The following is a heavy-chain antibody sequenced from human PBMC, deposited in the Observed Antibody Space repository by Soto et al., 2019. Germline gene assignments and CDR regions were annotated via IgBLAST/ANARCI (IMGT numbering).Heavy chain of an antibody. CDR1: GGSISSYY. D-gene: IGHD7-27*01. V-gene: IGHV4-59*08. J-gene: IGHJ6*02. CDR2: IYYSGST. CDR3: ARTGLGLYYYYGMDV. Sequence: SETLSLTCTVSGGSISSYYWSWIRQPPGKGLEWIGYIYYSGSTNYNPSLKSRVTISVDTSKNQFSLKLSSVTAADTAVYYCARTGLGLYYYYGMDVWGQGTTVTVSS.